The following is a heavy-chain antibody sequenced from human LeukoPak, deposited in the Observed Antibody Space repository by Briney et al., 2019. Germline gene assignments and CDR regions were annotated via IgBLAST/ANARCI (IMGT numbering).Heavy chain of an antibody. CDR3: ARDGYSYGDSSGYYGY. Sequence: GSLRLSCAASGFTFSSYWMSWVRQAPGKGLEWVANIKQDGSEKYYVDSVKGRFTISRDNAKNSLYLQMNSLRAEDTAVYYCARDGYSYGDSSGYYGYWGQGTLVTVSS. CDR1: GFTFSSYW. V-gene: IGHV3-7*01. D-gene: IGHD3-22*01. CDR2: IKQDGSEK. J-gene: IGHJ4*02.